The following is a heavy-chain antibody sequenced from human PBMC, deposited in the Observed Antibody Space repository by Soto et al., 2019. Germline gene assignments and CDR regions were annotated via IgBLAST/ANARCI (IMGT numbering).Heavy chain of an antibody. J-gene: IGHJ5*02. V-gene: IGHV3-53*03. D-gene: IGHD2-15*01. CDR3: AREVVVVATAKFDR. CDR2: FYRGGRR. Sequence: EVQMVESGGGLIQPGGSLKLSCAVSGFGVTESETYVSWIRQAPGKGLEWVAAFYRGGRRNYAASVKGRFVISRDKSENSVFLQLNLVRVEDTAVYYCAREVVVVATAKFDRWGQGTMVIVSP. CDR1: GFGVTESETY.